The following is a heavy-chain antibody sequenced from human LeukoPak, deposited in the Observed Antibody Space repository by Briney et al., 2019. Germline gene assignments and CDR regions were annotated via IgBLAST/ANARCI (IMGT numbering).Heavy chain of an antibody. Sequence: SGVSLRLSCAASGFTFNSYAMSWVRQAPGKGLEWVSGISVAGSKRHYADSVKGRFTISRDNFKNTLYLQMNSLRAEDTALYYRAKDSLAYCTSSSCFDFDFWGQGALVTVSS. J-gene: IGHJ4*02. CDR2: ISVAGSKR. CDR3: AKDSLAYCTSSSCFDFDF. D-gene: IGHD2-2*01. V-gene: IGHV3-23*01. CDR1: GFTFNSYA.